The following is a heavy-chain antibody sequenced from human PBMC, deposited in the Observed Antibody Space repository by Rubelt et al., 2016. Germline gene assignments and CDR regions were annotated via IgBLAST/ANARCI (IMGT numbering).Heavy chain of an antibody. J-gene: IGHJ4*02. Sequence: QVQLQESGPGLVKPSETLSLTCSVSDYSISIGYYWGWIRQPPGKGLEWIGEINHGEGTNFNPSLKSRLTMSVHTSKNQRSLRLNSVTAADTAVYYLASEWELLGWRQRTLVTVSS. V-gene: IGHV4-38-2*02. D-gene: IGHD1-26*01. CDR1: DYSISIGYY. CDR3: ASEWELLG. CDR2: INHGEGT.